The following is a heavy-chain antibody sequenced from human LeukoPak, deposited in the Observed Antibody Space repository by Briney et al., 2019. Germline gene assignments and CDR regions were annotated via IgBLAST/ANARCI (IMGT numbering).Heavy chain of an antibody. D-gene: IGHD5-12*01. CDR2: ITSSGSTI. Sequence: GGSLRLSCAASGFTFSSYEMNWVRQAPGKGLEWVSYITSSGSTIYYADSVKGRFTISRDNAKNSLYLQMNSLRAEDTAVYYCASKKGGYDLTYWGQGTLVTVSS. J-gene: IGHJ4*02. CDR3: ASKKGGYDLTY. V-gene: IGHV3-48*03. CDR1: GFTFSSYE.